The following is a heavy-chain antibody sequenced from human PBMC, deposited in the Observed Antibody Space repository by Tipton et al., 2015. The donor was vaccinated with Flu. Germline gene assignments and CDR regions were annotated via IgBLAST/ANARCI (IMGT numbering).Heavy chain of an antibody. CDR2: MYTSGST. V-gene: IGHV4-61*09. CDR3: ARGRGDTFGYGAFDI. D-gene: IGHD5-12*01. Sequence: TLSLTCTVSGGSISSGSYYWSWIRQPAGKGLEWIGHMYTSGSTDFNPSLETRVTISVDTSKNQFSLRLSSVTAADTAVYFCARGRGDTFGYGAFDIWGQGTMVTVSS. CDR1: GGSISSGSYY. J-gene: IGHJ3*02.